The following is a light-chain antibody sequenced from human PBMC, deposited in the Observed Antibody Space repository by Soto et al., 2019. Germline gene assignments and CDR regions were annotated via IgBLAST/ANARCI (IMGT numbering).Light chain of an antibody. Sequence: DIQMTQSPSSVSASVGDRVTITCRAIQGISRWLAWYQQKPGKAPTLLIYAASSLQSGVPSRFSGTGSTTDFTLTISSLQPEDFATYYWQQANSFPLTFGGGTKVEIK. CDR3: QQANSFPLT. V-gene: IGKV1-12*01. CDR2: AAS. J-gene: IGKJ4*02. CDR1: QGISRW.